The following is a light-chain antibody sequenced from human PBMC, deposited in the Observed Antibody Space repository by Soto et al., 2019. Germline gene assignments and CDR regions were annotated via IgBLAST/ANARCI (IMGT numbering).Light chain of an antibody. CDR2: DAS. Sequence: IEMSQAPPTWSAPGGERVTITCRASQPISSWLAWYNQKPGKAPNLLIYDASNLESGVPSRFSGSGSGTEFYLTIRSLKPEDFGIYYCHQYENYWTFGQGTKLDIK. V-gene: IGKV1-5*01. J-gene: IGKJ1*01. CDR1: QPISSW. CDR3: HQYENYWT.